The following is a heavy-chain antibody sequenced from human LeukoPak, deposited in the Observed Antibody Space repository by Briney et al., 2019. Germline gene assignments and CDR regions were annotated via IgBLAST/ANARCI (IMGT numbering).Heavy chain of an antibody. D-gene: IGHD3-3*01. Sequence: ETLSLTCTVSGGSISSSSYYWGWIRQPPGKGLEWIGSIYYSGSTYYNPSLKSRVTISVDTSKNQFSLKLSSVTAADTAVYYCAGDHYDFWSGYYVPWFDPWGQGTLVTVSS. J-gene: IGHJ5*02. CDR2: IYYSGST. CDR3: AGDHYDFWSGYYVPWFDP. CDR1: GGSISSSSYY. V-gene: IGHV4-39*02.